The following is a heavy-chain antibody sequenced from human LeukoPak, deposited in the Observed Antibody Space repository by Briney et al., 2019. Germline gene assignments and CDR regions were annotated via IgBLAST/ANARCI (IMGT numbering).Heavy chain of an antibody. V-gene: IGHV1-18*01. J-gene: IGHJ6*02. CDR3: ASHDILTGYYDYYYYGMDV. Sequence: ASVKVSCKASGYTFTSYGISWVRQAPGQGLEWTGWISAYNGNTNYAQKLQGRVTMTTDTSTSTAYMELRSLRSDDTAVYYCASHDILTGYYDYYYYGMDVWGQGTTVTVSS. D-gene: IGHD3-9*01. CDR2: ISAYNGNT. CDR1: GYTFTSYG.